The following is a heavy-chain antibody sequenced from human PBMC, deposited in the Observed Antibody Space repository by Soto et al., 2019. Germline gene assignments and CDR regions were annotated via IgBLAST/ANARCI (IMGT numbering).Heavy chain of an antibody. CDR2: IYYSGST. Sequence: SETLSLTCPVSGGSISSSSYSCGWIRQPPGKGLEWLGSIYYSGSTYYNPSLKSRVTISGDTSTNQFYLKLSSVNAADTSVYYCAREQRRVRGSYANYWGQGTLVTVSS. J-gene: IGHJ4*02. V-gene: IGHV4-39*02. D-gene: IGHD1-26*01. CDR1: GGSISSSSYS. CDR3: AREQRRVRGSYANY.